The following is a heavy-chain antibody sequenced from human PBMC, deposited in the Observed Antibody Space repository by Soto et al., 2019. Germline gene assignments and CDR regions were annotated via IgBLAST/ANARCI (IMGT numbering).Heavy chain of an antibody. V-gene: IGHV4-34*01. D-gene: IGHD6-13*01. J-gene: IGHJ5*02. CDR2: INHSGST. CDR3: ARPGIAAAEGWFDP. CDR1: GGSFSGYY. Sequence: QVQLQQWGAGLLKPSETLSLTFAVYGGSFSGYYWSWIRQPPGKGLEWIGEINHSGSTNYNPSLKSRVNISVDTSKNQFPLKLSSVTAADTAVYYCARPGIAAAEGWFDPWGQGTLVTVSS.